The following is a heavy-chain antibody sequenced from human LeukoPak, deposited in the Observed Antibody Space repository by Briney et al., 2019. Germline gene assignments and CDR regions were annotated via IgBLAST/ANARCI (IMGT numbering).Heavy chain of an antibody. V-gene: IGHV5-51*01. D-gene: IGHD2-2*03. CDR1: GYSFPTYW. J-gene: IGHJ4*02. Sequence: GESLKSSCKGSGYSFPTYWIAWVRQMPGKGLEWMGIIYPDESNIRYSPSFQGQVTISADKSISTAYLQWSSLKASDTAMYYCARPPSRGYSSSLEYWGQGTLVTVSS. CDR2: IYPDESNI. CDR3: ARPPSRGYSSSLEY.